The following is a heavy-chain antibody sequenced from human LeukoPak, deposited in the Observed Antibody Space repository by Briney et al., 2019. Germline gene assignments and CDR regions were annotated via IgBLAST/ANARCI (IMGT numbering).Heavy chain of an antibody. Sequence: PSETLSLTCTVSGYSISSGYYWGWIRQPPGKGLEWIGSIYHSGSTYYNPSLKSRVTISVDTSKNQFSLKLSSVTAADTAVYYCARDGRSSSPRVWGQGTLVTVSS. J-gene: IGHJ4*02. CDR1: GYSISSGYY. D-gene: IGHD6-13*01. V-gene: IGHV4-38-2*02. CDR2: IYHSGST. CDR3: ARDGRSSSPRV.